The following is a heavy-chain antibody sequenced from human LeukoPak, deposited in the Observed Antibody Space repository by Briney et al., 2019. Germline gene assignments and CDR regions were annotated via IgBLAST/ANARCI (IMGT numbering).Heavy chain of an antibody. CDR3: ARDSELTGTTLFDP. D-gene: IGHD1-20*01. Sequence: GASVKVSCKASGYTFTSYAMHWVRQAPGQRLEWMGWINAGNGNTKYSQKFQGRVTITRDTSASTAYMELSSLRSEDTAVYYCARDSELTGTTLFDPWGQGTLVTVSS. CDR1: GYTFTSYA. V-gene: IGHV1-3*01. J-gene: IGHJ5*02. CDR2: INAGNGNT.